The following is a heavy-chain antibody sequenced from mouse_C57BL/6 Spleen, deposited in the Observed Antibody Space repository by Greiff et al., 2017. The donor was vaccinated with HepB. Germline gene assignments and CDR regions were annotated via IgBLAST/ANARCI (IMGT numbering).Heavy chain of an antibody. Sequence: VQLQQSGPELVKPGASVKISCKASGYAFSSSWMNWVKQRPGKGLEWIGRIYPGDGDTNYNGKFKGKATLTADKSSSTAYMQLSSLTSEDSAVYVCARSGTTGVPGYWGQGTTLAVSS. CDR1: GYAFSSSW. CDR3: ARSGTTGVPGY. V-gene: IGHV1-82*01. D-gene: IGHD1-1*01. J-gene: IGHJ2*01. CDR2: IYPGDGDT.